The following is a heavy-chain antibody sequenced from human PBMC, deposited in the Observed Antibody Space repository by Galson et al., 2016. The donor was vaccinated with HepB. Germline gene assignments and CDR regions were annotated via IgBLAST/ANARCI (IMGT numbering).Heavy chain of an antibody. CDR2: ISYDGSQK. V-gene: IGHV3-30*18. CDR1: GFTFSNYG. CDR3: AKKGVVATAPPDY. Sequence: SLRLSCAASGFTFSNYGMHWVRQAPGKGLEWVAIISYDGSQKNYADSVKGRFTISRDNSKNTLHLQMNSMRAEDTAVYYCAKKGVVATAPPDYWGQGTLVTVPS. D-gene: IGHD2-21*02. J-gene: IGHJ4*02.